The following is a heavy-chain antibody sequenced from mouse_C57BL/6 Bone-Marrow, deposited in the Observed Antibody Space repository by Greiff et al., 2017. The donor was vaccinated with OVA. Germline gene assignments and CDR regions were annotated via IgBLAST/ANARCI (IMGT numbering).Heavy chain of an antibody. CDR2: IYPGDGDT. Sequence: VQLQQSGPELVKPGASVKISCKASGYAFSSSWMNWVKQRPGQGLEWIGRIYPGDGDTHYNGKFKGKATLTADKSSSTAYMQLSSLTSEDSAVYFGARGGYYYGSGPWFAYWGQGTLVTVSA. CDR3: ARGGYYYGSGPWFAY. CDR1: GYAFSSSW. J-gene: IGHJ3*01. V-gene: IGHV1-82*01. D-gene: IGHD1-1*01.